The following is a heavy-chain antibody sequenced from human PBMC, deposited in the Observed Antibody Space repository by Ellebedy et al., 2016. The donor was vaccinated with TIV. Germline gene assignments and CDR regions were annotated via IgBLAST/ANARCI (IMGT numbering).Heavy chain of an antibody. CDR3: ARDKGRPAATLDV. V-gene: IGHV3-23*01. J-gene: IGHJ6*02. CDR2: IGGSGENT. Sequence: GGFLRLSCAASGFTFRNYAINWVRQAPGKGLEWVSVIGGSGENTFYADSVKGRFTISRDNSMNTLHLQMNSLRVDDTAIYYCARDKGRPAATLDVWGQGTTVTVSS. D-gene: IGHD2-15*01. CDR1: GFTFRNYA.